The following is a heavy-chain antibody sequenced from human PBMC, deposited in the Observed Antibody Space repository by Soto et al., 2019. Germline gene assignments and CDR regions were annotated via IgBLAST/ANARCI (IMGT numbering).Heavy chain of an antibody. J-gene: IGHJ4*02. D-gene: IGHD6-13*01. CDR1: GGSISDFY. Sequence: PSETLSLTCTVSGGSISDFYWSWIRQPPGKGLEWIGYIYYSGSTNYNPSLKSRVTISVDTSKNQFSLNLRSMSPADTAVYYCARVGGLAASTFDYWGPGTLVTVSS. CDR2: IYYSGST. CDR3: ARVGGLAASTFDY. V-gene: IGHV4-59*01.